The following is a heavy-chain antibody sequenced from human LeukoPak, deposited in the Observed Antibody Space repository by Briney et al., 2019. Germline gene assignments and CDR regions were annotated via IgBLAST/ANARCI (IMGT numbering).Heavy chain of an antibody. J-gene: IGHJ5*02. D-gene: IGHD3-10*01. CDR3: AKDPTPYYYGSGSYFWFDP. CDR2: ISSSSSYI. V-gene: IGHV3-21*01. Sequence: GGSLRLSCAASGFTFSSYSMNWVRQAPGKGLEWVSSISSSSSYIYYADSVKGRFTISRDNAKNSLYLQMNSLRAEDTAVYYCAKDPTPYYYGSGSYFWFDPWGQGTLVTVSS. CDR1: GFTFSSYS.